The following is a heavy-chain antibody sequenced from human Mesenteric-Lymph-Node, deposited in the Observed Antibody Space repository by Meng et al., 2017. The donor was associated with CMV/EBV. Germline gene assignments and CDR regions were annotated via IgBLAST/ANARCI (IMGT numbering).Heavy chain of an antibody. V-gene: IGHV3-7*03. D-gene: IGHD3-22*01. CDR3: VKGEHYDSSGFPLFKY. CDR2: VKEDGSEK. J-gene: IGHJ4*02. CDR1: GLTFSRYC. Sequence: GESLKISCAPSGLTFSRYCVRWVCQAPGKGLKWVANVKEDGSEKHHVDSVKGRFTISRDNDKNSLYLQMNSLRAEDTALYYCVKGEHYDSSGFPLFKYWGQGTLVTVSS.